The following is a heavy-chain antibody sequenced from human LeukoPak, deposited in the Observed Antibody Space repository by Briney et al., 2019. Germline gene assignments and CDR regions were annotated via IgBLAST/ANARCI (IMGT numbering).Heavy chain of an antibody. V-gene: IGHV4-39*01. CDR1: GGSISSSSYY. Sequence: SETLSLTCTVSGGSISSSSYYWGWIRQPPGKGLEWIGSIYHSGSTYYNPSLKSRVTISVDTSKNQFSLKLSSVTAADTAVYYCARQVGYSYFDYWGQGTLVTVSS. CDR3: ARQVGYSYFDY. J-gene: IGHJ4*02. CDR2: IYHSGST. D-gene: IGHD5-18*01.